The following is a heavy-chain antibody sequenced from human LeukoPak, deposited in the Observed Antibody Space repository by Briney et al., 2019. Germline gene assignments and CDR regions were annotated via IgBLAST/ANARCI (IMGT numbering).Heavy chain of an antibody. V-gene: IGHV4-59*01. D-gene: IGHD5-18*01. Sequence: SETLSLTCTVSGGSISSYYWSWIRQPPGKGLEWIGYIYYSGSTNYNPSFKSRVTISVDTSKNQFSLKLSSVTAADTAVYYCARTTEGGYTYDYFYYYYMDVWGKGTTVTISS. J-gene: IGHJ6*03. CDR2: IYYSGST. CDR1: GGSISSYY. CDR3: ARTTEGGYTYDYFYYYYMDV.